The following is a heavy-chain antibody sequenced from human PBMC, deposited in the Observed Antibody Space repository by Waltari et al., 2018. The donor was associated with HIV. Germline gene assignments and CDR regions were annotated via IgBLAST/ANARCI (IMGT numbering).Heavy chain of an antibody. J-gene: IGHJ5*02. D-gene: IGHD4-17*01. CDR2: IYWDGAN. CDR3: AYRRSTVTTLFWFDP. CDR1: GFSLSTSGVG. Sequence: QITLKESGPTLVRPTQTLTLTCTFSGFSLSTSGVGVAWIRQPPGKALEWLALIYWDGANLYRPSLKSRLTITKDTSKNQVVLTMTNMDPVDTATYYCAYRRSTVTTLFWFDPWGQGTLVTVSS. V-gene: IGHV2-5*02.